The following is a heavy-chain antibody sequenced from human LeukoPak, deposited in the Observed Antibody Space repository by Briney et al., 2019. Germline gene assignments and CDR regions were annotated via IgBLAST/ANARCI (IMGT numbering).Heavy chain of an antibody. D-gene: IGHD2-15*01. CDR3: ARRQLGYCTGGSCHNWFDP. V-gene: IGHV4-4*07. CDR2: IYTSGST. CDR1: GGSISSYY. Sequence: PSETLSLTCTVSGGSISSYYWTWIRRPAGKGLEWIGRIYTSGSTNYNPSLHSRVTMSVDTSKNQSYLKLSSVTAADTAVYYCARRQLGYCTGGSCHNWFDPWGQGTLVTVSS. J-gene: IGHJ5*02.